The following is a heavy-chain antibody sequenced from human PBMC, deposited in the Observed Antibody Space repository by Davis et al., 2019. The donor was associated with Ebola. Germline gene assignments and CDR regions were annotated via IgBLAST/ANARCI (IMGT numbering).Heavy chain of an antibody. CDR3: AREGYCTCGVCPLYYYGMDV. Sequence: GGSLRLSCAASGFTFSSYDMNWVRQAPGKGLEWVSSISSSSSYIYYADSVKGRFTISRDNAKNSLYLQMNSLRAEDTAVYYCAREGYCTCGVCPLYYYGMDVWGQGTTVTVSS. D-gene: IGHD2-8*02. CDR2: ISSSSSYI. CDR1: GFTFSSYD. J-gene: IGHJ6*02. V-gene: IGHV3-21*01.